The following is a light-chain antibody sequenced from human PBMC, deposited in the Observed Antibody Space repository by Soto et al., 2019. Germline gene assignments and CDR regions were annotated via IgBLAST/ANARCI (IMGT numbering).Light chain of an antibody. CDR3: QQYDSSPCT. CDR1: QSVGSY. V-gene: IGKV3-20*01. Sequence: EIVLTQSPGTLSLSPGERATLPCRASQSVGSYLAWYQQRPGQAPRLLISGASTRATGIPDRFSGSGSGTDFTLTISRLEPEDFAVYYCQQYDSSPCTFGQGTNLEIK. CDR2: GAS. J-gene: IGKJ2*02.